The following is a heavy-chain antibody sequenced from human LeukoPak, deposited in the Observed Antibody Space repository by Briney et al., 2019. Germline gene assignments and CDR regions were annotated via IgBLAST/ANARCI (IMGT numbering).Heavy chain of an antibody. Sequence: PSETLSLTCSVSGDSISSGIFYWSWIRQPPGKGLEWIGYIYHNGNTYYNPSLKSRVTISVDTSQNEFSLKVNSVTAADTGVYYCARVYGSCSGGGCYFFDYWGQGTLVTVSS. CDR3: ARVYGSCSGGGCYFFDY. J-gene: IGHJ4*02. V-gene: IGHV4-30-2*01. CDR1: GDSISSGIFY. CDR2: IYHNGNT. D-gene: IGHD2-15*01.